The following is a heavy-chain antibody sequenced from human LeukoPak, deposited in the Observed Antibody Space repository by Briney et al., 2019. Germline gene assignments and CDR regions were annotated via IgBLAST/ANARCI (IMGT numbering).Heavy chain of an antibody. Sequence: PGGSLRLSCAASGFTFSSYSMNWVRQAPGKGLEWVSSISSSSSYIYYADSVKGRFTISRDNAKNSLYLQMNSLRAEDTAVYYCARGGYCGGDCYFFDYWGQGTLVTVSS. CDR1: GFTFSSYS. V-gene: IGHV3-21*04. CDR3: ARGGYCGGDCYFFDY. CDR2: ISSSSSYI. D-gene: IGHD2-21*02. J-gene: IGHJ4*02.